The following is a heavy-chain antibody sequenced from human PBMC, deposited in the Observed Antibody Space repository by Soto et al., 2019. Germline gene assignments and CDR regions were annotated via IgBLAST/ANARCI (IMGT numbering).Heavy chain of an antibody. V-gene: IGHV4-39*01. Sequence: SETLSLTCTVSGGSVSSGSYYWSWVRQPPGKGLEWIGYVDYSGTAYYSPSLATRVTFHVDTSKNQFSLTLYSVTAADTAVYYCARITGRHLDYWGQGILVTVSS. J-gene: IGHJ4*02. CDR1: GGSVSSGSYY. D-gene: IGHD1-20*01. CDR2: VDYSGTA. CDR3: ARITGRHLDY.